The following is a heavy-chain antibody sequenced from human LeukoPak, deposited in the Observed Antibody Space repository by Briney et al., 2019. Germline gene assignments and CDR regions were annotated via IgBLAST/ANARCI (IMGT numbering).Heavy chain of an antibody. CDR1: GGSISSGDYY. Sequence: SQTLSLTCTVSGGSISSGDYYWSWIRQPPGKGLEWIGYIYYSGSTYYNPSLKSRVTISVDTSKNQFSLKLSSVTAADTAVYYCARGEMTPQGNYFDYWGQGTLVTVSS. J-gene: IGHJ4*02. CDR3: ARGEMTPQGNYFDY. V-gene: IGHV4-30-4*08. D-gene: IGHD2-15*01. CDR2: IYYSGST.